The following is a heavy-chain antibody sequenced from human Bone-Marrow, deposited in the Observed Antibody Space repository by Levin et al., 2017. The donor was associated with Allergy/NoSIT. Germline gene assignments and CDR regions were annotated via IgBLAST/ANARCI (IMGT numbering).Heavy chain of an antibody. J-gene: IGHJ3*02. CDR1: GFTFSSYA. CDR3: AKASGIVVVISAFDI. CDR2: ISGSGGST. V-gene: IGHV3-23*01. D-gene: IGHD3-22*01. Sequence: GESLKISCAASGFTFSSYAMSWVRQAPGKGLEWVSAISGSGGSTYYADSVKGRFTISRDNSKNTLYLQMNSLRAEDTAVYYCAKASGIVVVISAFDIWGQGTMVTVSS.